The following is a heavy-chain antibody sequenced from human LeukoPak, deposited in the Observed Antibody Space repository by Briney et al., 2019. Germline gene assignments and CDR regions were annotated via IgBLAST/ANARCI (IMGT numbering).Heavy chain of an antibody. CDR3: ARALRGVAVAGTSYYFDY. D-gene: IGHD6-19*01. J-gene: IGHJ4*02. CDR1: GYTFTSYD. CDR2: MNSNSGNT. Sequence: ASVKVSCKASGYTFTSYDINWVRLATGQGLEWMGWMNSNSGNTGYAQKFQGRVIMTRNTSISTAYMELSSLRSEDTAVYYCARALRGVAVAGTSYYFDYWGQGTLVTVSS. V-gene: IGHV1-8*01.